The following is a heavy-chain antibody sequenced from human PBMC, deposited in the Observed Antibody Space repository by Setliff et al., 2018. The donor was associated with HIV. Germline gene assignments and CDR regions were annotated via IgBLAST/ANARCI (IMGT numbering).Heavy chain of an antibody. Sequence: GGSLRLSCTTSGFTFGDYLMSWVRQAPGKGLEWVGFIRSKAFGGTTEYAASVKGRFTISRDDSKSIAYLQMDSLKIEDTAVYYCTRDQVVYYYYYYMDVWGKGTTVTVSS. J-gene: IGHJ6*03. CDR2: IRSKAFGGTT. V-gene: IGHV3-49*04. CDR1: GFTFGDYL. CDR3: TRDQVVYYYYYYMDV. D-gene: IGHD2-15*01.